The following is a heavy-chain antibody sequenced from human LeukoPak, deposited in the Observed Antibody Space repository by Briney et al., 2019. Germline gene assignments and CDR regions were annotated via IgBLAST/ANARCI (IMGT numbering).Heavy chain of an antibody. D-gene: IGHD1-1*01. V-gene: IGHV4-34*01. CDR3: ARGSWKRRVRYYFDY. CDR2: INHSGST. Sequence: SETLSLTCAVYGGSFSGYYWSWIRQPPGKGLEWIGGINHSGSTNYNPSLKSRVTISVDTSKNQFSLKLSSVTAADTAVYYCARGSWKRRVRYYFDYWGQGTLVTVSS. CDR1: GGSFSGYY. J-gene: IGHJ4*02.